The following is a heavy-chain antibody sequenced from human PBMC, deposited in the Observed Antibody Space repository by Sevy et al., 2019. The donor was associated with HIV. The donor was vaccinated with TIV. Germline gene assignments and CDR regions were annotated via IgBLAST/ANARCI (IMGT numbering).Heavy chain of an antibody. Sequence: ASVKVSCKASGYTFTGYYLHWVRQAPGQGLEWMGWINPKSGGTNYAPKFQGRVTMTRDTSISTASMELSRLRSDDTAVYYGTRSAAEAKNFYCGGDCYSDYWGQGTLVTVSS. CDR2: INPKSGGT. CDR3: TRSAAEAKNFYCGGDCYSDY. D-gene: IGHD2-21*02. J-gene: IGHJ4*02. V-gene: IGHV1-2*02. CDR1: GYTFTGYY.